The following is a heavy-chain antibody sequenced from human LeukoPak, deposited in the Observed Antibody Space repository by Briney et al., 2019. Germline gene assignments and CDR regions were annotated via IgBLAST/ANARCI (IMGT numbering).Heavy chain of an antibody. J-gene: IGHJ6*02. D-gene: IGHD6-19*01. CDR1: GFTVSSNY. V-gene: IGHV3-53*01. CDR3: ARVAQWLVVYYYYGMDV. Sequence: GGSVRLSCAASGFTVSSNYMSWVRQAPGKGLEWVSVIYSGGSIYYADSVKGRFTISRDNSKNTLYLQMNSLRAEDTAVYYCARVAQWLVVYYYYGMDVWGQGTTVTVSS. CDR2: IYSGGSI.